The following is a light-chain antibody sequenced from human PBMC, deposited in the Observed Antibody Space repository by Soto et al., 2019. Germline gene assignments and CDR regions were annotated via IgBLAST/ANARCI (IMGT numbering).Light chain of an antibody. Sequence: QSALTQPRSGSGSPGQSVTISCTGTSSDVGGYNYVSWYQQHPAKAPKLMIYDVSKRPSWVPDRFSGYKSGNTASLTISGLQAEDEADYYCCSYAGRTGVFGTGTKLTVL. V-gene: IGLV2-11*01. CDR2: DVS. J-gene: IGLJ1*01. CDR1: SSDVGGYNY. CDR3: CSYAGRTGV.